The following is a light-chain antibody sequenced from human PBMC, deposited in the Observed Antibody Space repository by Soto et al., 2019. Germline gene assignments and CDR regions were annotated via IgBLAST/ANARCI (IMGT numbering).Light chain of an antibody. V-gene: IGLV2-14*01. CDR3: NSFRVSHLYV. J-gene: IGLJ1*01. CDR2: EVT. CDR1: STDVGGYNA. Sequence: LGQPASVSGSPGQTITISCTGTSTDVGGYNAVSWYQHHPGKAPKLIIYEVTHRPSGVSDRFSASKSGNTASLTISGLQAEDEADYYCNSFRVSHLYVFGTGTKVTVL.